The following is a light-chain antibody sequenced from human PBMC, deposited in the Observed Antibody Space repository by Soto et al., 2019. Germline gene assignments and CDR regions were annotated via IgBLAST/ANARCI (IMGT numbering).Light chain of an antibody. J-gene: IGKJ1*01. CDR2: GAS. V-gene: IGKV1-27*01. CDR1: QDIYTY. CDR3: QHYNKAPWT. Sequence: IQMTQSPSSLSASVGDRVTITCRASQDIYTYLAWYQHRPGKAPELLIYGASTLQAGVPSRFSGGGSGTHFVLTISSLQPEDVATYYCQHYNKAPWTFGKGTKV.